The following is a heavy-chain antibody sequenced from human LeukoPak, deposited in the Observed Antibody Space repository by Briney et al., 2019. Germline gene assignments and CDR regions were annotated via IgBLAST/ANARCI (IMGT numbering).Heavy chain of an antibody. CDR1: GYTFTGYY. Sequence: GASVKVSCKASGYTFTGYYMHWVRQAPGQGLEWMGWINPNSGGTNYAQKFQGRVTMTRDTSISTAYMELSRLRSDDTAVYYCAREKYYYDSRGPTKDFDYWGQGTLVTVSS. D-gene: IGHD3-22*01. J-gene: IGHJ4*02. CDR3: AREKYYYDSRGPTKDFDY. V-gene: IGHV1-2*02. CDR2: INPNSGGT.